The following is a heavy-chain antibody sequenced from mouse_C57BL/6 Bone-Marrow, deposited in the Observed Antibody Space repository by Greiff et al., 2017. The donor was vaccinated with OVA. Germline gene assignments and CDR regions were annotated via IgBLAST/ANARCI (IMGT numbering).Heavy chain of an antibody. CDR1: GYTFTSYW. Sequence: QVQLQQPGAELVKPGASVKLSCKASGYTFTSYWMHWVKQRPGQGLEWIGMIHPNSGSTNYNEKFKSKATLTVDKSSSTAYMQLSSLTSEYSAVYYCARENYDYGPFYFDYWGQGTTLTVSS. CDR3: ARENYDYGPFYFDY. J-gene: IGHJ2*01. V-gene: IGHV1-64*01. D-gene: IGHD2-4*01. CDR2: IHPNSGST.